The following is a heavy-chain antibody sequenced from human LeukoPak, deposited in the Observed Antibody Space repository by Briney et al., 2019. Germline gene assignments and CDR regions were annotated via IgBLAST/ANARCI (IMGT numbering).Heavy chain of an antibody. Sequence: GESLKISCKGSGYIFISYWIGWVRQMPGKGLEGMGIIYPGDSNTRYSAPFQGQVTISADNSISPAYLQWSSLKASDTAMYYCARRSTIDYYYMDVWGKGTTVTVSS. CDR3: ARRSTIDYYYMDV. J-gene: IGHJ6*03. V-gene: IGHV5-51*01. CDR2: IYPGDSNT. D-gene: IGHD3-9*01. CDR1: GYIFISYW.